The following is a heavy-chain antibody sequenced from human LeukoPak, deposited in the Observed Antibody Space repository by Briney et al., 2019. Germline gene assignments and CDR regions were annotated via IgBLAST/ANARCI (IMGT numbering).Heavy chain of an antibody. V-gene: IGHV4-59*01. J-gene: IGHJ5*02. CDR1: GGSIDSNS. D-gene: IGHD6-13*01. CDR3: ARRSSSWKNWFDP. Sequence: SETLSLTCTVSGGSIDSNSWTWIRQPPGKGLEWIGYIYYSETTNYNPSLKSRVTMSVDMSKNQFSLKLSSVTAADTAVYYCARRSSSWKNWFDPWGQGTLVTVSS. CDR2: IYYSETT.